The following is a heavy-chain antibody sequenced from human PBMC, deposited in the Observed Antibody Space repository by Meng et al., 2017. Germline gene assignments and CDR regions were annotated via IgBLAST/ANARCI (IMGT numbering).Heavy chain of an antibody. Sequence: GRLVASGGGLVKPAGSLRLSFAASGFPFRTAWMSWVRQAPGKGLEWVGRIKSKTDGGTTDYAAPVKGRFTISRDDSKNTLYLQMNGLKTEDTAVYYCTTDLSPPFDYWGQGTLVTVSS. CDR1: GFPFRTAW. CDR2: IKSKTDGGTT. V-gene: IGHV3-15*01. J-gene: IGHJ4*02. CDR3: TTDLSPPFDY.